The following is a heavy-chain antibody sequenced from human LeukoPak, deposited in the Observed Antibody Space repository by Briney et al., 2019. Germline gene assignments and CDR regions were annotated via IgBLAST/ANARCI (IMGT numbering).Heavy chain of an antibody. D-gene: IGHD3-9*01. V-gene: IGHV1-69*04. CDR2: IIPILGIA. CDR1: GGTFSSYA. J-gene: IGHJ5*02. CDR3: ARGRYEAFPFDP. Sequence: ASVKVSCKASGGTFSSYAISWVRQAPGQGLEWMGRIIPILGIANYAQKFQGRVTITADKSTSTAYMELSSLRSEDTAVYYCARGRYEAFPFDPWGQGTLVTVSS.